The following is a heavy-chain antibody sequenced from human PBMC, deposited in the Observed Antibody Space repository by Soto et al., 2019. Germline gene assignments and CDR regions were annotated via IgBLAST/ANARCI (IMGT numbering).Heavy chain of an antibody. V-gene: IGHV1-18*01. CDR3: ASDSRQLHDSWFDP. CDR1: PYPFFNSG. Sequence: QVQLVQSGPEVKKPGASVRVSCKASSPYPFFNSGINWIRQAPGQGPEWLGWISSYNGDTEYAQKFQARLTVTSDTATSTAYMELRSLRSDDTAVYYCASDSRQLHDSWFDPWGQGTLVTVCS. D-gene: IGHD2-2*01. CDR2: ISSYNGDT. J-gene: IGHJ5*02.